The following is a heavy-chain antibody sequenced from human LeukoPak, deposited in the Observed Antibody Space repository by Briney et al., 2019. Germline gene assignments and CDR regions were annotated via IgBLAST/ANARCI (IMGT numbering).Heavy chain of an antibody. CDR3: ARVALSRVAFDI. D-gene: IGHD3-10*01. CDR1: GFTFSTYW. J-gene: IGHJ3*02. CDR2: IKQDGTEK. V-gene: IGHV3-7*01. Sequence: GGSLRLSCAASGFTFSTYWVTWVRQAPGKGLEWVANIKQDGTEKYSVDSVKGRFAISRDNAKSSLFLQMNSLRAEDSAVYYCARVALSRVAFDIWGQGTIVTVSS.